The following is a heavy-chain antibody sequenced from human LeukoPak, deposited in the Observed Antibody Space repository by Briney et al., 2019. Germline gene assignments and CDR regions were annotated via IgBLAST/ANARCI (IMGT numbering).Heavy chain of an antibody. Sequence: ASVKVSCKASGYTFTGYYMHWVRQAPGQGPEWMGWINPNSGGTNYAQKFQGRVTITRITSISTAYMEMSSLRSDDTAVYYCVRGAKCSGADCDSTKEYVYYFDYWGQGTLVTVSS. CDR3: VRGAKCSGADCDSTKEYVYYFDY. D-gene: IGHD6-25*01. CDR1: GYTFTGYY. J-gene: IGHJ4*02. CDR2: INPNSGGT. V-gene: IGHV1-2*02.